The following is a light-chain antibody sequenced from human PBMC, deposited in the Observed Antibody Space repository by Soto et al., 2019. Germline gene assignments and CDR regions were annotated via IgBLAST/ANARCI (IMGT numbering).Light chain of an antibody. Sequence: EVVLTQSPAILSLSPGERATLSCRASQSISSSLAWYQHKPGRAPRLLIYDASNRATGIPARFSGSGSGTDFTLTISSLEPEDFAVYYCQHRNNWPTFDGGTKVEIK. J-gene: IGKJ4*01. V-gene: IGKV3-11*01. CDR3: QHRNNWPT. CDR2: DAS. CDR1: QSISSS.